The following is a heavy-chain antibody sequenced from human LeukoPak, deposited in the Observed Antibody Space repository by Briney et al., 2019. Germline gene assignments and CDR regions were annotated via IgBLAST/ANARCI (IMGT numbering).Heavy chain of an antibody. J-gene: IGHJ4*02. CDR2: ISGSGTGT. CDR1: GFTFSSYA. D-gene: IGHD4-17*01. V-gene: IGHV3-23*01. CDR3: AKDYGDRDFDY. Sequence: GGSLRLSCAASGFTFSSYAMSWVRQAPGKGLEWVSGISGSGTGTYYAGSVKGRFTVSRDNSKNTLYLQMNSLRAEDTAVYFCAKDYGDRDFDYWGQGTLVTVPS.